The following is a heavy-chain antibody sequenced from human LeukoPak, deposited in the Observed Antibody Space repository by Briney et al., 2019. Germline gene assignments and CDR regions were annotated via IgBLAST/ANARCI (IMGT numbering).Heavy chain of an antibody. V-gene: IGHV4-39*07. J-gene: IGHJ3*02. Sequence: SETLSLTCTVSGDSISSSSSYWGWIRQPPGEGLEWIGSIYYSGSTYYNTSLKSRVTISVDTSKNQFSLKLSSVTAADTAVYYCARDPDYGDYEQGIGAFDIWGQGTMVTVSS. D-gene: IGHD4-17*01. CDR2: IYYSGST. CDR3: ARDPDYGDYEQGIGAFDI. CDR1: GDSISSSSSY.